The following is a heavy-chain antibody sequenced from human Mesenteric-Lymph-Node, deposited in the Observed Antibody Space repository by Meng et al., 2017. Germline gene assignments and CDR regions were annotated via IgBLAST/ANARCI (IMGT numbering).Heavy chain of an antibody. CDR2: IKQDGSEK. CDR1: GFTFSSYW. D-gene: IGHD3-3*01. J-gene: IGHJ6*02. V-gene: IGHV3-7*01. CDR3: ARDFPAYYDFWSRDYYYYGMDV. Sequence: GESLKISCAASGFTFSSYWMSWVRQAPGKGLEWVANIKQDGSEKYYVDSVKGRFTISRDNAKNSLYLQMNSLRAEDTAVYYCARDFPAYYDFWSRDYYYYGMDVWGQGTTVTVSS.